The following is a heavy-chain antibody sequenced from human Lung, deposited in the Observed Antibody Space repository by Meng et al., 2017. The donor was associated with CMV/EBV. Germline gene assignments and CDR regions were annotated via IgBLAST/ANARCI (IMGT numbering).Heavy chain of an antibody. Sequence: GGSLRLXCAASGSSFSNYDMHWVRQAPGKGLEWVAIIRYDGSNKYNTDSVKGRFTISRDNSKNTLSLQMNSLGAEDTAVYYCAKNGQGTSGWFYFDLWGQGTXVTGAS. CDR1: GSSFSNYD. D-gene: IGHD6-19*01. J-gene: IGHJ4*02. V-gene: IGHV3-30*02. CDR3: AKNGQGTSGWFYFDL. CDR2: IRYDGSNK.